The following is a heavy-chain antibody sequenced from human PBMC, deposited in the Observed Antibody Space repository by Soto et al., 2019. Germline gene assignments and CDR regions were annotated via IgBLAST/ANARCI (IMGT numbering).Heavy chain of an antibody. CDR2: IWYDGSNK. CDR3: ARGADRFGEPLVY. CDR1: GFTFSSYG. V-gene: IGHV3-33*01. J-gene: IGHJ4*02. D-gene: IGHD3-10*01. Sequence: PGGSLRLSCAASGFTFSSYGMHWVRQAPGKGLEWVAVIWYDGSNKYYADSVKGRFTISRDNSKNTLYLQMNSLRAEDTAVYYCARGADRFGEPLVYWGQGTLVTVSS.